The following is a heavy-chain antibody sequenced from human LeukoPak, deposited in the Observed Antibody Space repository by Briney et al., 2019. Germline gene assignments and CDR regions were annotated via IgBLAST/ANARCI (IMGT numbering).Heavy chain of an antibody. Sequence: GGSLRLSCAASGFTFSRYNRKWVRQAPGKGLEWVSSIGRTSSYIYYADSVKGRFTISRDNAQNSLYLQMNSLRVEDTAVYYCARVLETDCSGGSCYSGLDHWGQGTLVTVSS. V-gene: IGHV3-21*01. D-gene: IGHD2-15*01. J-gene: IGHJ4*02. CDR3: ARVLETDCSGGSCYSGLDH. CDR1: GFTFSRYN. CDR2: IGRTSSYI.